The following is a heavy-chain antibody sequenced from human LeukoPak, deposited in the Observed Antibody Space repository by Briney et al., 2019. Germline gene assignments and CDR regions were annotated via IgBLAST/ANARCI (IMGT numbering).Heavy chain of an antibody. J-gene: IGHJ4*02. D-gene: IGHD7-27*01. Sequence: PGGSLRLSCETSGFTFSGYGMHWVRQAPGKGLEWVAVIWHNGNKKYYADSVKDRFTISRDNSKNTLYLQMNSLRAEDTAVYYCARDPLGINANWGQGTLVTVSS. CDR3: ARDPLGINAN. CDR2: IWHNGNKK. CDR1: GFTFSGYG. V-gene: IGHV3-33*01.